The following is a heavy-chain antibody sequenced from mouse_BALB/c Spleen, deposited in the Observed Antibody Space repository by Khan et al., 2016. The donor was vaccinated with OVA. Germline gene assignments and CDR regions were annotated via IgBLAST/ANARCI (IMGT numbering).Heavy chain of an antibody. V-gene: IGHV5-6*01. D-gene: IGHD4-1*01. Sequence: EVELVESGGDLVKPGGSLKLSCAASGFIFSSYSMSWVRQTPDKRLEWVATISSGGDYTYYPDSVTGRFTISRDDAKNTLYLQMSSLKSEDTAMYYCARYLTGSFAYWGQGTLVTVSA. CDR3: ARYLTGSFAY. CDR2: ISSGGDYT. J-gene: IGHJ3*01. CDR1: GFIFSSYS.